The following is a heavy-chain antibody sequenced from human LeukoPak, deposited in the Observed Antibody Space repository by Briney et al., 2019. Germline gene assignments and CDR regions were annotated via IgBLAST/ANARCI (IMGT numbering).Heavy chain of an antibody. V-gene: IGHV4-38-2*02. Sequence: KPSETLSLTCTVSGYSISSGYYWGWIRQPPGKGLEWIGSIYHSGSTYYNPSLQSRVTISVDTSKSQFSLNLSSVTAADTAVYYCSRQWQFRSISRRPSWFDPWGQGTLVTVSS. CDR1: GYSISSGYY. CDR2: IYHSGST. J-gene: IGHJ5*02. D-gene: IGHD6-13*01. CDR3: SRQWQFRSISRRPSWFDP.